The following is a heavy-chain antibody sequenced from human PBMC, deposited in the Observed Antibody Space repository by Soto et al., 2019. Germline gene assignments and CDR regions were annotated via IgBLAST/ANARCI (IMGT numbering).Heavy chain of an antibody. Sequence: EVQLVETGGGLIQPGGSLRLSCAASGFTVSSNYMSWVRQAPGKGLEWVSVIYSGGSTYYADSVKGRFTISRDNSKNTLYLQMNSLRAEDTAVYYCARDRYSSPTTYYYYGMDVWGQGTTVTVSS. J-gene: IGHJ6*02. CDR3: ARDRYSSPTTYYYYGMDV. D-gene: IGHD6-13*01. CDR2: IYSGGST. V-gene: IGHV3-53*02. CDR1: GFTVSSNY.